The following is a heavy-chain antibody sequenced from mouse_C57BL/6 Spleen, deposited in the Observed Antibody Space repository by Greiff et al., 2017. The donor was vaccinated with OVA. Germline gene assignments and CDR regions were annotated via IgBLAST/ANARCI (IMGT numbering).Heavy chain of an antibody. J-gene: IGHJ2*01. CDR3: ARGDYGNIVDY. CDR2: IDPSDSYT. V-gene: IGHV1-50*01. Sequence: QVQLQQPGAELVKPGASVKLSCKASGYTFTSYWMQWVKQRPGQGLEWIGEIDPSDSYTNYNQKFKGKATLTVDTSSSTAYMQLSSLTSEDSAVYYCARGDYGNIVDYWGQGTTLTVSS. D-gene: IGHD2-1*01. CDR1: GYTFTSYW.